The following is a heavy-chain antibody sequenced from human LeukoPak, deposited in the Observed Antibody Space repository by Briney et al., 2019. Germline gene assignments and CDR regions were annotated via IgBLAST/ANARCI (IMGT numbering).Heavy chain of an antibody. CDR3: ARVDSYYDSSVPFDP. D-gene: IGHD3-22*01. CDR1: GGSISSSNW. CDR2: IYHSGST. J-gene: IGHJ5*02. Sequence: SGTLSLTCAVSGGSISSSNWWSWVRQAPGKGLEWIGEIYHSGSTNYNPSLKSRVTISVDKSKNQFSLKLSSVTAADTAVYYCARVDSYYDSSVPFDPWGQGTLVTVSS. V-gene: IGHV4-4*02.